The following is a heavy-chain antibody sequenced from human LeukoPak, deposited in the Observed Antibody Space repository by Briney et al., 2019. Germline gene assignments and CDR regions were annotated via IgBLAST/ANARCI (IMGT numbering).Heavy chain of an antibody. CDR2: IYYSGSP. Sequence: SETLSLTCTVPGGSISSYYWSWIRQPPGKGLEWIGYIYYSGSPYYNPSLKSRVTISVDTSKNQFSLQLSSVTPEDTAVYYRAREDDSGDITNDWFHLWGQGTLVTVSS. D-gene: IGHD1-26*01. CDR3: AREDDSGDITNDWFHL. J-gene: IGHJ5*02. V-gene: IGHV4-59*06. CDR1: GGSISSYY.